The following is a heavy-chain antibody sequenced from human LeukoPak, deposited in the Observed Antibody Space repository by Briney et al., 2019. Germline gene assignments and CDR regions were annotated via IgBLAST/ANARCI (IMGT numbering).Heavy chain of an antibody. CDR1: GFTFDDYG. V-gene: IGHV3-20*04. D-gene: IGHD2-2*01. J-gene: IGHJ4*02. CDR3: ARDSDCSSTSCYAGWGYYFDY. CDR2: INWNGGST. Sequence: PGGSLRLSCAASGFTFDDYGMSWVRQAPGKGLEWVSGINWNGGSTGYADSVKGRFTISRDNAKNSLYLQMNSLRAEDTALYYCARDSDCSSTSCYAGWGYYFDYWGQGTLVTVSS.